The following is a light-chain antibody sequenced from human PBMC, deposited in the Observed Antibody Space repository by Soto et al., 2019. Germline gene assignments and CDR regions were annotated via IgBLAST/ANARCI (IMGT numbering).Light chain of an antibody. J-gene: IGKJ3*01. CDR3: QLCYSTTRT. V-gene: IGKV1-39*01. Sequence: DIQMTQSPSSLSASVGDRVTITCRASQSISSYLNWYQPKPGKAPKLLIYAASSLQSVFPSRFSGSGSGPDFTLTISSLQTEDFATDYCQLCYSTTRTFGSGTKVDI. CDR2: AAS. CDR1: QSISSY.